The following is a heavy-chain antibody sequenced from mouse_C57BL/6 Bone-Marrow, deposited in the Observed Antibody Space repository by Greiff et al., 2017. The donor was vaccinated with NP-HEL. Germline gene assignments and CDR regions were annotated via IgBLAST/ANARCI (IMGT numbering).Heavy chain of an antibody. J-gene: IGHJ2*01. CDR3: ARQKYPDY. CDR1: GFTFSSYT. CDR2: ISGGGGNT. Sequence: DVMLVESGGGLVKPGGSLKLSCAASGFTFSSYTMSWVRQTPEKRLEWVATISGGGGNTYYPDSVKGRFTISRDNAKNTLYLQMSSLRSEDTALYYCARQKYPDYWGQGTTLTVSS. V-gene: IGHV5-9*01. D-gene: IGHD1-3*01.